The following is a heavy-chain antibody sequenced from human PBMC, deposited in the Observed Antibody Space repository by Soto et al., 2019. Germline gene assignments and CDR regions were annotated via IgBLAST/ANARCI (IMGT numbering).Heavy chain of an antibody. D-gene: IGHD2-15*01. V-gene: IGHV1-18*01. J-gene: IGHJ4*02. CDR3: ARVSWEMWDNLVEPKRYYFDY. CDR1: GYTFTSYG. CDR2: ISAYNGNT. Sequence: ASVKVSCKASGYTFTSYGISWVRQAPGQGLEWMGWISAYNGNTNYAQKFQGRVTMTTDTSTSTAYMELRSLRSDDTAVYYCARVSWEMWDNLVEPKRYYFDYWGQGTLVTVSS.